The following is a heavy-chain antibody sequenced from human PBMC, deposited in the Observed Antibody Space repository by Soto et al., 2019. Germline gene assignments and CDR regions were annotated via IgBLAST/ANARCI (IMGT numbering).Heavy chain of an antibody. D-gene: IGHD3-3*01. Sequence: QMQLMQSGPEVKKPGTSVKVSCKASGFTLTSADVQWVRQTRGQRLEWIGWIVGGSGSTNYAQQFQGRLAITRHMSTSTVYMELSSLRSEDTAVYYCAADWSNRPFDFWGQGTLVTVSS. V-gene: IGHV1-58*01. CDR1: GFTLTSAD. CDR2: IVGGSGST. CDR3: AADWSNRPFDF. J-gene: IGHJ4*02.